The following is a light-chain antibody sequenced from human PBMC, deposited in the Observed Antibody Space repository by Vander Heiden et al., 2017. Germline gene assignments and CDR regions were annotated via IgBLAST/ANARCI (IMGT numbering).Light chain of an antibody. CDR1: QSVSSSY. J-gene: IGKJ2*01. Sequence: EIVLTQSPGTLSLSPGERATLSCRASQSVSSSYLAGYQQKPGQAPRLLIYGASSRATGIQDRFSGSGSGTDFTLTISRLEPEDFAVYYCQHDTFGQGTKLEIK. CDR2: GAS. V-gene: IGKV3-20*01. CDR3: QHDT.